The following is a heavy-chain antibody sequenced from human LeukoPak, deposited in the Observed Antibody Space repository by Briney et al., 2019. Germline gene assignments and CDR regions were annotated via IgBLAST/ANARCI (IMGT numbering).Heavy chain of an antibody. V-gene: IGHV3-21*01. CDR1: GFTFSSYS. D-gene: IGHD3-9*01. CDR2: ISSSSSYI. CDR3: AREASLRLVPYYGMDV. Sequence: GGSLRLSCAASGFTFSSYSMNWVRQAPGKGLEWVSSISSSSSYIYYADSVKGRFTISRDNAKNSVNLQMNSLRAEDTAVYYCAREASLRLVPYYGMDVWGQGTTVTVSS. J-gene: IGHJ6*02.